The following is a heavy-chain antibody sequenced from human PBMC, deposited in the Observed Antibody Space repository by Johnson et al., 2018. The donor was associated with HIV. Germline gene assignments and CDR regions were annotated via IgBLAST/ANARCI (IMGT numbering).Heavy chain of an antibody. V-gene: IGHV3-53*01. D-gene: IGHD6-13*01. CDR1: GFTVSSNY. J-gene: IGHJ3*02. Sequence: VQLVESGGGLIQPGGSLRLSCAASGFTVSSNYVSWVRQAPGKGLEWVSVIYSGGSTYYADSVKGRFTISRDNSKNTLFLQMNSLRAEDTAVYYCARGHSPDAFDIWGQGTIVTVAS. CDR3: ARGHSPDAFDI. CDR2: IYSGGST.